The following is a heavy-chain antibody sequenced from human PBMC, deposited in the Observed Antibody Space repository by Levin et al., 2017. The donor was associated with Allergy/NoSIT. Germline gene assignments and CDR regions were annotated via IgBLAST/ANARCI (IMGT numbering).Heavy chain of an antibody. CDR3: ARMEYSSSYRYYDYGMDG. J-gene: IGHJ6*02. CDR2: IDWDDDK. CDR1: GFSLSTSGMC. D-gene: IGHD6-6*01. V-gene: IGHV2-70*11. Sequence: SGPTLVKPTQTLTLTCTFSGFSLSTSGMCVSWIRQPPGKALEWLARIDWDDDKYYSTSLKTRLTISKDTSKNQVVLTMTNMDPVDTATYYCARMEYSSSYRYYDYGMDGWGQGTTVTVSS.